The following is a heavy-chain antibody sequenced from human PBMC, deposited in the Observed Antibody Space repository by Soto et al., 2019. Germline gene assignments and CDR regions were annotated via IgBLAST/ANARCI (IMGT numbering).Heavy chain of an antibody. Sequence: GGSLRLSCAASGFTFSSYWMHWVRQAPGKGLVWVSRINSDGSSTSYADSVKGRFTISRDNAKNTLYLQMNSLRAEDTAVYYCARMGRGLGPTGIPIDYWGQGTLVTVSS. CDR1: GFTFSSYW. V-gene: IGHV3-74*01. CDR3: ARMGRGLGPTGIPIDY. D-gene: IGHD1-20*01. J-gene: IGHJ4*02. CDR2: INSDGSST.